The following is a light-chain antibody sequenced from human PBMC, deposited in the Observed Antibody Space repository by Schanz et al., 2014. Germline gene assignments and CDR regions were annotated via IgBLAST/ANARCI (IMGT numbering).Light chain of an antibody. CDR2: DDT. Sequence: QSVLTQPPSVSGAPGQRLTISCSGSSSNIGAGKYVNWYRQFPGTAPKLLIYDDTNRPSGVPDRFSGSKSGASASLAITGLQAEDEADYYCSSYAGTNNFGVFGGGTKLTVL. V-gene: IGLV1-40*01. CDR3: SSYAGTNNFGV. CDR1: SSNIGAGKY. J-gene: IGLJ3*02.